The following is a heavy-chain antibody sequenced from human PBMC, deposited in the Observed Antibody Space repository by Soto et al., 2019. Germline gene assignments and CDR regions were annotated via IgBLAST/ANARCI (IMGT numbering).Heavy chain of an antibody. V-gene: IGHV4-30-4*01. CDR2: IYYSGST. D-gene: IGHD2-2*01. CDR1: GGSISSGGYY. Sequence: SETLSLTCTVSGGSISSGGYYWGWIRQPPGKGLEWIGYIYYSGSTYYNPSLKSRVTISVETSKNQFSLKLSSVTAADTAVYYCARASILYCSSTSCPLDYYYGMDVWGQGTTVTVSS. J-gene: IGHJ6*02. CDR3: ARASILYCSSTSCPLDYYYGMDV.